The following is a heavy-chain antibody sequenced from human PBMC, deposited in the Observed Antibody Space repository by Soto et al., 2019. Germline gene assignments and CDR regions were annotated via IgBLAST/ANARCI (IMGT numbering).Heavy chain of an antibody. CDR1: GFTFSTSA. CDR3: AXXQXAXXVPYYSDY. CDR2: IGGSGGGT. Sequence: DVQLLESGGGLVQPGGSLRLSCAASGFTFSTSAMSWVRQAXGKGLEXVSAIGGSGGGTFYADSVKGRFTISRDNSKNTLYLQMNSLKVEDTXVXFXAXXQXAXXVPYYSDYWGQGTLVTVSS. J-gene: IGHJ4*02. V-gene: IGHV3-23*01.